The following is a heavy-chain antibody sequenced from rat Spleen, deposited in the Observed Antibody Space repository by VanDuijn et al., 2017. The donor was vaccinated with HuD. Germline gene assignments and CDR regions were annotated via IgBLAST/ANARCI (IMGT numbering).Heavy chain of an antibody. V-gene: IGHV5-27*01. D-gene: IGHD1-11*01. Sequence: EVQLVESGGGLVQPGRSLKLSCAASGFTFSDYFMAWVRQVPTKGLEWVASISPSGGSTYYPDSVKGRFTISRDNAKSTLYLKMDSLRSEETATYYCATGRRADYWGQGVMVTVSS. CDR1: GFTFSDYF. CDR2: ISPSGGST. CDR3: ATGRRADY. J-gene: IGHJ2*01.